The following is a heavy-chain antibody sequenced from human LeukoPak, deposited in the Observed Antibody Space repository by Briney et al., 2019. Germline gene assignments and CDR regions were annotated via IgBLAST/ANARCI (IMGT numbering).Heavy chain of an antibody. CDR3: AKETTMYYFDY. Sequence: GGSLRLSCAASGFTFSSYAMHWVRQAPGKGLEWVAVISYDGSNKYYADSVKGRFTISRDNSKNTLYLQMNSLRAEDTAVYYCAKETTMYYFDYWGQGTLVTVSS. D-gene: IGHD3-10*02. CDR2: ISYDGSNK. CDR1: GFTFSSYA. V-gene: IGHV3-30*04. J-gene: IGHJ4*02.